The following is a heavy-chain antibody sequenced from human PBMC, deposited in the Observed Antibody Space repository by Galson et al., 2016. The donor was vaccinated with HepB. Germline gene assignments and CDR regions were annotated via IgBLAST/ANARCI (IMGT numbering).Heavy chain of an antibody. CDR2: ISGGNT. J-gene: IGHJ4*02. CDR3: AKDLDIVVVPSAIDY. Sequence: SLRLSCAASRFTFSTYAMSWVRQAPGKGLEWVSLISGGNTYYADSVKGRFIISRDNSKNTVYLQMNSLRVEDTAVYYCAKDLDIVVVPSAIDYWGQGTLVTVSS. V-gene: IGHV3-23*01. D-gene: IGHD2-2*01. CDR1: RFTFSTYA.